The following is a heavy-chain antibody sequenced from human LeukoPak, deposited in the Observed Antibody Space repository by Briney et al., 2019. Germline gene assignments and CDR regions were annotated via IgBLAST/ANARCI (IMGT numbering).Heavy chain of an antibody. V-gene: IGHV1-69*04. Sequence: GASVKVSCKASGGTFSSYTISWVRQAPGQGLEWMGRIIPILGIANYAQKFQGRVTITADKSTSTAYMELSSLRSEDTAVYYCAREDNDFWSGYSTAWGQGTLVTVSS. CDR2: IIPILGIA. CDR1: GGTFSSYT. CDR3: AREDNDFWSGYSTA. J-gene: IGHJ4*02. D-gene: IGHD3-3*01.